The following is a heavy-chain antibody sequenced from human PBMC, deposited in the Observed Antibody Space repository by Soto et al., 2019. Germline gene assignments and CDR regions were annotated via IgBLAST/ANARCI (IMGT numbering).Heavy chain of an antibody. CDR2: IYDGGTT. V-gene: IGHV4-30-4*01. J-gene: IGHJ4*02. CDR3: AKGPSGDKVDY. CDR1: GGSISSAAYC. Sequence: QVQLQESGPRLVSPSQTLSLTCTVSGGSISSAAYCWSWIRQSPDKGLEWIGHIYDGGTTSSSPSLKGRVTISADTSETQFSLKLNSVSAADTAVYYCAKGPSGDKVDYWGQGIQVTVSS. D-gene: IGHD7-27*01.